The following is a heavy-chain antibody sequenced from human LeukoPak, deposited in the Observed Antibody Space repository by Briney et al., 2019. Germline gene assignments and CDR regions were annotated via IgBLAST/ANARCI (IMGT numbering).Heavy chain of an antibody. V-gene: IGHV4-39*01. CDR3: ARQQVSWVYFDY. J-gene: IGHJ4*02. D-gene: IGHD5/OR15-5a*01. Sequence: SETLSLTCTVSGGSISGGGYCWGWLRQPPGMGLEWIGTSYHDGSPYYNPSLKSRVTISVDTSKNQFSLKLSSVTAADTAVYYCARQQVSWVYFDYWGQGTLVTVSS. CDR1: GGSISGGGYC. CDR2: SYHDGSP.